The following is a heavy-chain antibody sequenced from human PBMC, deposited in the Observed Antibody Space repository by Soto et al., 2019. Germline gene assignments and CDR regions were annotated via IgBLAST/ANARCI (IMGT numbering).Heavy chain of an antibody. CDR3: ARGSSSWSNWFDP. Sequence: GSLRLSCAASGFTFSSYGISWVRQAPGQGLEWMGWISAYNGNTNYAQKLQGRVTMTTDTSTSTAYMELRGLRSDDTAVYYCARGSSSWSNWFDPWGQGTLVTVSS. J-gene: IGHJ5*02. CDR2: ISAYNGNT. V-gene: IGHV1-18*01. D-gene: IGHD6-13*01. CDR1: GFTFSSYG.